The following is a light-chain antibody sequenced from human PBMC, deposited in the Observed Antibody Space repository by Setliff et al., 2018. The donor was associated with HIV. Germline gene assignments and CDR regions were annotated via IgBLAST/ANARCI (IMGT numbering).Light chain of an antibody. Sequence: QSALTQPPSVSGAPGQRVTISCTGSSSNIGTGYDVHWYQQLPGTAPKLLIHDNNNRPSGVPGRFSGSKSGTSASLAITGLQAEDEADYYCQSYDSSLSGFVFGSGTKVTVL. CDR1: SSNIGTGYD. CDR3: QSYDSSLSGFV. V-gene: IGLV1-40*01. CDR2: DNN. J-gene: IGLJ1*01.